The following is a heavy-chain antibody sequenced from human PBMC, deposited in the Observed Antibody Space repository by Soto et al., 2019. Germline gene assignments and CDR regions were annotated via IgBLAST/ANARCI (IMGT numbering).Heavy chain of an antibody. CDR2: INPLKGDT. CDR3: ARVKVPAAVLGAFDV. V-gene: IGHV1-18*01. CDR1: GYTFTTYG. Sequence: QAQLVQSGGEMKKAGASVKVSCKASGYTFTTYGITWVRQAPGQGLDWMGWINPLKGDTKSAANFQDRVTMTTDTSTGTAYMELRSRRSDDTAVYYCARVKVPAAVLGAFDVWGQGTLVTVSS. J-gene: IGHJ3*01. D-gene: IGHD2-2*01.